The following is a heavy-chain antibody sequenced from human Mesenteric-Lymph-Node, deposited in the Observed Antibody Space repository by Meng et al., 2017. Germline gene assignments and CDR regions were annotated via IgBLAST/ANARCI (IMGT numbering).Heavy chain of an antibody. J-gene: IGHJ2*01. CDR3: ASTYSSGWSNLYWYFDL. CDR2: IYYSGST. CDR1: GGSISSYY. V-gene: IGHV4-59*12. Sequence: SETLSLTCTVSGGSISSYYWSWIRQPPGKGLEWIGYIYYSGSTNYNPSLKSRVTISVDTSKNQFSLKLSSVTAADTAVYYCASTYSSGWSNLYWYFDLWGRGTLVTVSS. D-gene: IGHD6-19*01.